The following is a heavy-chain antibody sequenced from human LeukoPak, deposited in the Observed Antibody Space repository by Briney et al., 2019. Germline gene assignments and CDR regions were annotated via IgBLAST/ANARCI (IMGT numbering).Heavy chain of an antibody. V-gene: IGHV4-59*01. CDR1: GGSISSYY. J-gene: IGHJ6*03. CDR2: IYYSGST. Sequence: SETLSLTCTVAGGSISSYYWSWIRQPPGKGLEWIGYIYYSGSTNYNPSLKSRVTISVDTSKNQFSLKLSSATAADTAVYYCARGQRSDAGWGLYYYYYYIDVWGKGTTVTVSS. D-gene: IGHD3-10*01. CDR3: ARGQRSDAGWGLYYYYYYIDV.